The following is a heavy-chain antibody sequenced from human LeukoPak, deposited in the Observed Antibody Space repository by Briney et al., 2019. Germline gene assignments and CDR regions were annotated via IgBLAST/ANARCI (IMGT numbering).Heavy chain of an antibody. J-gene: IGHJ4*02. V-gene: IGHV3-21*01. CDR1: GFIFSDYY. Sequence: PGGSLRLSCAASGFIFSDYYMSWIRQAPGKGLEWVSSISSSSSYIYYADSVKGRFTISRDNAKNSLYLQMNSLRAEDTAVYYCARDPGYCSGGSCYAFDYWGQGTLVTVSS. D-gene: IGHD2-15*01. CDR2: ISSSSSYI. CDR3: ARDPGYCSGGSCYAFDY.